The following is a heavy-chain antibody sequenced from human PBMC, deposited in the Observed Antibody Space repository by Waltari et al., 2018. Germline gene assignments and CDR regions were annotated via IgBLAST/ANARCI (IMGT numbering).Heavy chain of an antibody. V-gene: IGHV4-59*11. CDR2: IYYNGNT. Sequence: LSLTCTVSGGSISSHYWNWIRQPPGKGLEWIGYIYYNGNTNYNPSLNSRVTISVDTSKNQFSLKLSSVTAADTAVYYCARYCSTTSCNGEHKKSFDYWGQGTLVTVSS. CDR1: GGSISSHY. J-gene: IGHJ4*02. CDR3: ARYCSTTSCNGEHKKSFDY. D-gene: IGHD2-2*01.